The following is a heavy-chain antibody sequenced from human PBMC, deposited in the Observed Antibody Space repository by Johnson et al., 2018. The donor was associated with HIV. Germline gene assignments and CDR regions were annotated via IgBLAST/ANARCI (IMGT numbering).Heavy chain of an antibody. CDR3: ARVRLDSSGAVVTGRDAFDI. CDR2: IYSGGST. D-gene: IGHD3-22*01. J-gene: IGHJ3*02. Sequence: VKLVESGGGVVQPGRSLRLSCAASGFTFSSYAMTWVRQAPGKGLEWVSVIYSGGSTYYADSVKGRFTISRDNSKNTLYLQMNSLRAEDTAVYYCARVRLDSSGAVVTGRDAFDIWGQGTMVTVSS. V-gene: IGHV3-66*02. CDR1: GFTFSSYA.